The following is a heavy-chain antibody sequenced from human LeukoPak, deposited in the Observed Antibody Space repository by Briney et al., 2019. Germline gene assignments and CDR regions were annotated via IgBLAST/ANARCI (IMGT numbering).Heavy chain of an antibody. CDR2: IYSGGST. J-gene: IGHJ6*02. D-gene: IGHD3-10*01. CDR1: GFTVSSNY. V-gene: IGHV3-66*01. CDR3: ARDQGSGSYSPYYYYYGMDV. Sequence: GGSLRLSCAASGFTVSSNYMSWVRQAPGKGLEWVSVIYSGGSTYYADSVKGRFTISRDNSKNTLYLQMNSLSAEDTAVYYCARDQGSGSYSPYYYYYGMDVWGQGTTVTVSS.